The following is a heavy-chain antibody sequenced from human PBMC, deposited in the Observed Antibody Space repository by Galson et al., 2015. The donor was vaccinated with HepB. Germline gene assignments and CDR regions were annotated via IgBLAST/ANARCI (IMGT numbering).Heavy chain of an antibody. CDR1: GFTFSRHW. D-gene: IGHD3-22*01. CDR2: IKQDGNEQ. CDR3: ARENYYDGSGSDAVDR. Sequence: SLRLSCAASGFTFSRHWMTWVRQAPGKGLEWVADIKQDGNEQHYVDSVEGRFTISRDNARNSLFLQMDSLRAEDTAVYYCARENYYDGSGSDAVDRWGQGTMVTVSA. V-gene: IGHV3-7*01. J-gene: IGHJ3*02.